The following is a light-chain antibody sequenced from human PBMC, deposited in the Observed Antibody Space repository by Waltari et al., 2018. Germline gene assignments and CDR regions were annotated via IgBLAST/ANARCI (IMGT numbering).Light chain of an antibody. CDR2: GAS. J-gene: IGKJ2*01. Sequence: EIVLTQSPDTLSLSPGERAPLSCRASHSVGGYLAWYQHKPVQAPRLLISGASNRATGRPARFSGSGSGTDFTLTISSLEPEDFAVYYCQRRAGWPLYSFGQGTRLEI. V-gene: IGKV3-11*01. CDR3: QRRAGWPLYS. CDR1: HSVGGY.